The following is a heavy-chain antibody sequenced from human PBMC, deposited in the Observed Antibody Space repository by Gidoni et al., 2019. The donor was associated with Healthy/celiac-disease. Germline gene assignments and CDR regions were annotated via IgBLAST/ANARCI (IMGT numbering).Heavy chain of an antibody. D-gene: IGHD3-3*01. Sequence: EVQLVESGGGLVQPGRSLRLSCAAAGFTFDDYAMHWVRQAPGKGLAWVSGISWNSGSIGYADSVKGRFTISRDNAKNSLYLQMNSLRAEDTALYHCAKVYYAGKSKGAFDIWGQGTMVTVSS. V-gene: IGHV3-9*01. CDR1: GFTFDDYA. CDR3: AKVYYAGKSKGAFDI. CDR2: ISWNSGSI. J-gene: IGHJ3*02.